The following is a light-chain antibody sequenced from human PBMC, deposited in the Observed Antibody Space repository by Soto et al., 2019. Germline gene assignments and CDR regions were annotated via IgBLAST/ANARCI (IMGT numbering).Light chain of an antibody. Sequence: QSVLTQPASVSGSPGQSITVSCTGTSSDIGGYNYVSWYQQHPGKAPKLMVYEVTNRPSGVSDRFSGSKSGNTASLTISGLQADDEGYYCSSYTSRSTLYVFGTGTKVTVL. CDR2: EVT. CDR3: SSYTSRSTLYV. CDR1: SSDIGGYNY. V-gene: IGLV2-14*01. J-gene: IGLJ1*01.